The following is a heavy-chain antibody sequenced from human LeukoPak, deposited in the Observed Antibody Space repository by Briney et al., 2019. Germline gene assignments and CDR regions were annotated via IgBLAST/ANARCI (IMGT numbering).Heavy chain of an antibody. CDR3: ARERAVAGRMDDY. D-gene: IGHD6-19*01. J-gene: IGHJ4*02. CDR2: IYYSGST. CDR1: GGSISSYY. V-gene: IGHV4-59*01. Sequence: KPSETLSLTCTVSGGSISSYYWSWIRQPPGKGLEWIGYIYYSGSTNYNPSLKSRVTISVDTSKKQFSLKLSSVTAADTAVYYCARERAVAGRMDDYWGQGTLVTVSS.